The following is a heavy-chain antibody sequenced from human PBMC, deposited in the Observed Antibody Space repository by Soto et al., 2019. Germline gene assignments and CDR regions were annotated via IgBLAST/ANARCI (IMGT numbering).Heavy chain of an antibody. CDR2: IYYSGST. D-gene: IGHD3-10*01. J-gene: IGHJ5*02. CDR1: GGSISSYY. CDR3: ARDASVLGSIWFGLDP. Sequence: SETLSLTCTVSGGSISSYYWSWIRQPPGKGLEWIGHIYYSGSTNYNPSLKSRVTISVDTSKNQFSLELSSVTAADTAVYYCARDASVLGSIWFGLDPWGRGTLVTVSS. V-gene: IGHV4-59*01.